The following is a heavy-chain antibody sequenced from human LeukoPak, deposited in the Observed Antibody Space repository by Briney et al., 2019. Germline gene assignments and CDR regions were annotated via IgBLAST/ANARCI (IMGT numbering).Heavy chain of an antibody. V-gene: IGHV3-7*01. CDR1: GFTFSGYW. Sequence: GGSLRLSCAASGFTFSGYWMSWVRQAPGKGLEWVANIKQDGSEKYYADSVKGRFTISRDNAKNSLYLQMNSLRAEDTAVYYCARDLSYYGSGSYPDYWGQGTLVTVSS. CDR3: ARDLSYYGSGSYPDY. CDR2: IKQDGSEK. D-gene: IGHD3-10*01. J-gene: IGHJ4*02.